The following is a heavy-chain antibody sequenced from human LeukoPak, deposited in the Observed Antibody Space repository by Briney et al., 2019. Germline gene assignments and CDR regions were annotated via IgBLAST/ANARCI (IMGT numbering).Heavy chain of an antibody. D-gene: IGHD3-10*01. CDR1: GYTFTGYY. V-gene: IGHV1-2*02. J-gene: IGHJ4*02. CDR2: MNPNSGGA. CDR3: VRDQRGSGGLDY. Sequence: ASVKVSCKPSGYTFTGYYIHWVRQAPGQGLEWMGWMNPNSGGATYARQFQGRVTMTRDTSINTAYIEVSRLRSDDTAVYYCVRDQRGSGGLDYWGQGTLVTVSS.